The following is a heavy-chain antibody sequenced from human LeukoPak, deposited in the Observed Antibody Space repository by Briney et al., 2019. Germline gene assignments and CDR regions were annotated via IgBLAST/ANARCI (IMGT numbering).Heavy chain of an antibody. V-gene: IGHV3-23*01. D-gene: IGHD6-13*01. CDR2: ISGSGGST. J-gene: IGHJ4*02. Sequence: GGSLRLSCAASGFTFSSFAMSWVRQAPGKGLEWVSAISGSGGSTYYADSVKGRFTISRDNSKNTLSLQMNSLRAEDTAVYYCAREAEYSSSWYPDWGQGTLVTVSS. CDR3: AREAEYSSSWYPD. CDR1: GFTFSSFA.